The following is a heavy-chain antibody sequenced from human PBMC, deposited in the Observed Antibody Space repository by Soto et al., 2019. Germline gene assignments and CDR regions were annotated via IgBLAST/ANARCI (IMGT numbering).Heavy chain of an antibody. CDR3: AKAGLGRYGYALGDFGY. CDR1: GFTFSSYA. V-gene: IGHV3-23*01. D-gene: IGHD5-12*01. CDR2: ISGSGGST. J-gene: IGHJ4*02. Sequence: EVQLLESGGGLVQPGGSLRLSCAASGFTFSSYAMSWVRQAPGKGLEWVSAISGSGGSTYYADSVKGRFTISRDNSKNTLYLQMNSLRAEDTAVYYCAKAGLGRYGYALGDFGYWGQGTLVTVSS.